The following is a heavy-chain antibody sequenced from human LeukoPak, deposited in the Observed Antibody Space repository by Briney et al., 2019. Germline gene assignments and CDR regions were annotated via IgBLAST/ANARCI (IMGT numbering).Heavy chain of an antibody. CDR1: GGSISSSSYY. Sequence: PSETLSLTCTVSGGSISSSSYYWGWIRQPPGKGLEWIGGIYYTGSTYYNPSLRSRVTMSVDTSKNQFSLKLSSVTAADTAVYYCAREKCSGGSCYSGYYYYYYMDVWGKGTTVTVSS. CDR2: IYYTGST. J-gene: IGHJ6*03. V-gene: IGHV4-39*01. CDR3: AREKCSGGSCYSGYYYYYYMDV. D-gene: IGHD2-15*01.